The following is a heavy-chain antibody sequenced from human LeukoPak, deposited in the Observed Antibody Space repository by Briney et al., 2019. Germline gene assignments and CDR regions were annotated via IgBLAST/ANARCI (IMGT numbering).Heavy chain of an antibody. J-gene: IGHJ4*02. V-gene: IGHV3-30*18. CDR2: ISYDESNR. D-gene: IGHD3-10*01. Sequence: GGSLRLSCAASGFTFSFYGMHWVRQAPGKGLEWVAVISYDESNRYYADSVKGRFTISRDNSKNTLYLQMNSLRAEDTAVYYCAKDLGGADVPSYCPFDYWGQGTLVTVSS. CDR3: AKDLGGADVPSYCPFDY. CDR1: GFTFSFYG.